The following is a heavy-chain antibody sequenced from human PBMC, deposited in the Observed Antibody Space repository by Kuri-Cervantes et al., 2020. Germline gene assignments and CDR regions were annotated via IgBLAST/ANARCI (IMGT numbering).Heavy chain of an antibody. V-gene: IGHV4-61*01. CDR3: ARDYGGNSLLTFLDY. Sequence: GSLRLSCTVSGGSVSSGSYYWSWIRQPPGKGLEWIGYIYYSGSTNYNPSLKSRVTISVDTSKNQFSLKLSSVTAADTAVYYCARDYGGNSLLTFLDYWGQGTLVTVSS. D-gene: IGHD4-23*01. CDR1: GGSVSSGSYY. J-gene: IGHJ4*02. CDR2: IYYSGST.